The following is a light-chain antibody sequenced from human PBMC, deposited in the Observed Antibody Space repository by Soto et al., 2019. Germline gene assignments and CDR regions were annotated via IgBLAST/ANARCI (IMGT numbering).Light chain of an antibody. V-gene: IGKV1-12*01. CDR1: QGVSSW. Sequence: DIQMTQSPSSVSASVGDRVTITCRASQGVSSWLAWYQQKPGKAPKLLIYATSTLQSGVPSRFSGGGPGTEINLTISSLQPEDFATYYCQQASIFHLSFGGGTKGEIK. CDR3: QQASIFHLS. J-gene: IGKJ4*01. CDR2: ATS.